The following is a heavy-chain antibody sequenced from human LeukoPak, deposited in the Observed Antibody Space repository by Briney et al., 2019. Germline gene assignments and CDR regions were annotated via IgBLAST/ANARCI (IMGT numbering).Heavy chain of an antibody. CDR1: GLTFSIYA. CDR2: ISGSGGNT. Sequence: GGSLRLSCAGPGLTFSIYAVSWVRQAPGKGLEWVSGISGSGGNTYYADSVKGRFTISRDNSKNTLFLQMNSLRVEDTAVYYCATDQGDYWGQGTLVTVSS. J-gene: IGHJ4*02. CDR3: ATDQGDY. V-gene: IGHV3-23*01.